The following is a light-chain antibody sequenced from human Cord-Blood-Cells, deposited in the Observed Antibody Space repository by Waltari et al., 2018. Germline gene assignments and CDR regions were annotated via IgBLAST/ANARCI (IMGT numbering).Light chain of an antibody. Sequence: QSALTQPRPVSGSPGQSVTISCPGTSSDVCGYNYVSWYQQHPGKAPKLMIYDVSKRPSGVPDRFSGSKSGNTASLTISGLQAEDEADYYCCSYAGSYTPWVFGGGTKLTVL. CDR3: CSYAGSYTPWV. CDR1: SSDVCGYNY. J-gene: IGLJ3*02. CDR2: DVS. V-gene: IGLV2-11*01.